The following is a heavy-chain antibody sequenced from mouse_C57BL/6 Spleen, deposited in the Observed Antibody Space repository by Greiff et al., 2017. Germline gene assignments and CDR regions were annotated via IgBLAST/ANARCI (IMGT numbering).Heavy chain of an antibody. CDR1: GFTFSNYW. CDR3: TALYYYGSSYYAMDY. J-gene: IGHJ4*01. V-gene: IGHV6-3*01. CDR2: IRLKSDNYAT. Sequence: DVKLQESGGGLVQPGGSMKLSCVASGFTFSNYWMNWVRQSPEKGLEWVAQIRLKSDNYATHYAESVKGRFTISRDDSKSSVYLQMNNLRAEDTGIYYCTALYYYGSSYYAMDYWGQGTSVTVSS. D-gene: IGHD1-1*01.